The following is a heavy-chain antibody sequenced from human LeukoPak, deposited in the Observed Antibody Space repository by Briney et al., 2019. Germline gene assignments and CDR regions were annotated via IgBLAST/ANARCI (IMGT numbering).Heavy chain of an antibody. CDR3: AKSQTVLLWFGEN. V-gene: IGHV3-30*18. CDR2: ISYDGSNK. Sequence: GGSLRLSCAASGFTFGSYGMHWVRQAPGKGLEWVAVISYDGSNKYYADSVKGRFTISRDNSKNTLYLQMNSLRAEDTAVYYCAKSQTVLLWFGENWGQGTLVTVSS. J-gene: IGHJ4*02. D-gene: IGHD3-10*01. CDR1: GFTFGSYG.